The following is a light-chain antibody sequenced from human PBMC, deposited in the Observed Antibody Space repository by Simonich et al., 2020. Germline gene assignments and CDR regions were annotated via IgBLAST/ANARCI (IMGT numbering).Light chain of an antibody. Sequence: EIVLTQSPATLSLSPGERATLSCRASQSVSSYLAWYQQKPGQAPRLLIYEASNRATCIPARFSGSGSGTDFTLTISSLEPEDFAVYYCQQRSNWPPYTFGQGTKLEIK. J-gene: IGKJ2*01. CDR1: QSVSSY. CDR3: QQRSNWPPYT. CDR2: EAS. V-gene: IGKV3-11*01.